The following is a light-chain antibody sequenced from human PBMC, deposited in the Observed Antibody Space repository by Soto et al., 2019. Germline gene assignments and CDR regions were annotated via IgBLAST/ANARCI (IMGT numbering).Light chain of an antibody. Sequence: EIVMTQSPDTLSVSPGERATLSSRAIQSVGTNLAWYQQKPGQAPSLPIYGASTRATGIPARFSGSGSGTEFTLTISSLQSEDFAVYHCQQYNNWPYTFGQGTKLEIK. J-gene: IGKJ2*01. CDR3: QQYNNWPYT. CDR2: GAS. V-gene: IGKV3-15*01. CDR1: QSVGTN.